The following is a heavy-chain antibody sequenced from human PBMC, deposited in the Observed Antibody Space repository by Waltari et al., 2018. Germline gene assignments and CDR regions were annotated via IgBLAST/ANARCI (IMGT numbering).Heavy chain of an antibody. CDR2: IYTSGTP. CDR3: ARGGLGGDYAFDP. CDR1: GGSISSGSYY. V-gene: IGHV4-61*02. J-gene: IGHJ5*02. Sequence: QVQLQESGPGLVKPSQTLSLTCTVSGGSISSGSYYWSWIRQPAGKGLEWIGRIYTSGTPTYPPPPRGLFTLSVAPSKNPFPLTLSSVTAAATAVYYCARGGLGGDYAFDPWGQGTLVTVSS. D-gene: IGHD4-17*01.